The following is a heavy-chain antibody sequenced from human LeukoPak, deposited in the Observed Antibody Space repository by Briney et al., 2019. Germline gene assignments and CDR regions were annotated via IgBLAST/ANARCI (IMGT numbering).Heavy chain of an antibody. J-gene: IGHJ4*02. V-gene: IGHV3-7*03. CDR3: ARGVTAAGTANYDY. Sequence: GGYLRLSCAASGFTFSAYWMSWVRQAPGKGLEWVANLKEDGSEKYYLDSVKGRFTVSRDNAKNSLYLQMNSLRVEDTAVYYCARGVTAAGTANYDYWGQGTLVTVSS. CDR1: GFTFSAYW. D-gene: IGHD6-13*01. CDR2: LKEDGSEK.